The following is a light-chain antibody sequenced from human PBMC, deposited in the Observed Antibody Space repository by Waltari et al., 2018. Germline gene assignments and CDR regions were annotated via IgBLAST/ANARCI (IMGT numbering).Light chain of an antibody. J-gene: IGKJ5*01. CDR1: LSVFSN. V-gene: IGKV3D-15*01. CDR3: QQYNRWPPIT. CDR2: EAS. Sequence: EIVMTQSPATLSVSPGESATLSCRASLSVFSNVAWYQEKPGQVPRLLIYEASIRATGTSARFRGRGSVTEFSLTISSVQSEDSAVYYCQQYNRWPPITFGQGTRLEIK.